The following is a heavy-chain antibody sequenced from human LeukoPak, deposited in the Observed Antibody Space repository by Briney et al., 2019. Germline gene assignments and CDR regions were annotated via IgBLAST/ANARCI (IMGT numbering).Heavy chain of an antibody. CDR3: AYGEGYDILTGYYFDP. CDR2: IIPIFGTA. Sequence: SVKVSCKASGGTFSSYAISWVRQAPGQGLEWMGGIIPIFGTANYAQKFQGRVTITADESTSTAYMELSSLRSEDTAVYYCAYGEGYDILTGYYFDPWGQGTLVTVSS. D-gene: IGHD3-9*01. J-gene: IGHJ5*02. V-gene: IGHV1-69*13. CDR1: GGTFSSYA.